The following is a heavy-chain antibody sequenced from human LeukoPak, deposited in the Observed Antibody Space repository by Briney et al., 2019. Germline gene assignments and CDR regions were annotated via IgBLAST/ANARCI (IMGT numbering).Heavy chain of an antibody. Sequence: ASVKVSCKASGYTFTGYYMHWVRQAPGQGLEWMGWINPNSGGTNYAQKFQGRVTMTRDTSISTAYMELSRLRSDDTAVYYCARAAYCGGDCYTAGYYYGMDVWRQGTTVTVSS. D-gene: IGHD2-21*02. CDR1: GYTFTGYY. CDR3: ARAAYCGGDCYTAGYYYGMDV. V-gene: IGHV1-2*02. J-gene: IGHJ6*02. CDR2: INPNSGGT.